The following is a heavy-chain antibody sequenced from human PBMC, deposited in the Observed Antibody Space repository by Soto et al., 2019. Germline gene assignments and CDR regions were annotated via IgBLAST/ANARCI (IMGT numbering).Heavy chain of an antibody. D-gene: IGHD5-12*01. CDR3: ARGSNGYHFDY. V-gene: IGHV3-64*01. CDR2: ISSNGHST. J-gene: IGHJ4*01. CDR1: GFTFSNYA. Sequence: EVQLVESGGGLVQPGGSLRLSCAASGFTFSNYAMHWVRQAPGKGLEYVSTISSNGHSTDYANSVKGRFTISRDNSMNTLYLQMCSWLSEDMAVYYCARGSNGYHFDYWVHGTLVTVSS.